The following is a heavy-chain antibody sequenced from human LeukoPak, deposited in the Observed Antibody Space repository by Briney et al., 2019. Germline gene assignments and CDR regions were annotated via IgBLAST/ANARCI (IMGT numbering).Heavy chain of an antibody. CDR1: GFTFNNAW. Sequence: PGGSLRLSCAASGFTFNNAWMTWVRQAPGKGLEWVGRIRGKTDGETTDYAAPVQGRFTISRDDSKGTLYLQMNSLKTEDTAVYYCILAAAGPAYWGQGTLVTVSS. CDR3: ILAAAGPAY. D-gene: IGHD6-13*01. CDR2: IRGKTDGETT. V-gene: IGHV3-15*01. J-gene: IGHJ4*02.